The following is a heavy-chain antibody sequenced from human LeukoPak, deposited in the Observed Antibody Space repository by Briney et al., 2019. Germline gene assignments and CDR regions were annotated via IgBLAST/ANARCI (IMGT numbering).Heavy chain of an antibody. J-gene: IGHJ4*02. CDR3: AKSLSSRGLIIPKTSRYFDY. CDR2: FSCAVDTR. D-gene: IGHD3-10*01. V-gene: IGHV3-23*01. Sequence: GGSLRLSCAASGFTFSTFAINWVRQAPGKGLEWVSTFSCAVDTRYYADSVNGRFTISRDNSKNTLYLQMNSLRAEDTAVYYCAKSLSSRGLIIPKTSRYFDYWGKGTLVNVSS. CDR1: GFTFSTFA.